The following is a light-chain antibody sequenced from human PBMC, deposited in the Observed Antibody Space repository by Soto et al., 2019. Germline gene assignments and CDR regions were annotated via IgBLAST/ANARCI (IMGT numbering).Light chain of an antibody. CDR3: SSYSSSSTFV. CDR1: NSDVGGYNY. Sequence: QSALTQPASVSGSPGQSITISCTGTNSDVGGYNYVSWYLHHPGKAPKLMIYEVSHRPSGVSSRFSGSKSGNTASLTISGLQADDEADYYCSSYSSSSTFVFGTGTKVTVL. J-gene: IGLJ1*01. CDR2: EVS. V-gene: IGLV2-14*01.